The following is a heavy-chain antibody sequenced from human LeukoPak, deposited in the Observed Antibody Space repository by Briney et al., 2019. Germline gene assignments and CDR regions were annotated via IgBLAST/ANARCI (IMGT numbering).Heavy chain of an antibody. V-gene: IGHV4-59*01. Sequence: SETLSLTCTVSGDSISSYYWSWIRQPPGKGLEWIGYIYYSGSTNYNPSLKSRVTISVDTSKNQFSLKLNSVTAADTAVYYCARGGWTAFDYWGQGTLVTVSS. CDR2: IYYSGST. J-gene: IGHJ4*02. CDR3: ARGGWTAFDY. CDR1: GDSISSYY. D-gene: IGHD6-19*01.